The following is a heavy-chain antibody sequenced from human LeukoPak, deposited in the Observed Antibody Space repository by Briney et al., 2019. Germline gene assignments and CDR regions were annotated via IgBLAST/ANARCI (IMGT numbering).Heavy chain of an antibody. CDR2: ISSSSSTI. D-gene: IGHD4-17*01. Sequence: GGSLRLSCAASGFTFSSYSMNWVRQAPGKGLEWVSYISSSSSTIYYADSVKGRFTISRDNAKNSPYLQMNSLRVEDTAVYYCARGQVTTVTGLAAFDIWGQGTMVTVSS. V-gene: IGHV3-48*04. CDR1: GFTFSSYS. J-gene: IGHJ3*02. CDR3: ARGQVTTVTGLAAFDI.